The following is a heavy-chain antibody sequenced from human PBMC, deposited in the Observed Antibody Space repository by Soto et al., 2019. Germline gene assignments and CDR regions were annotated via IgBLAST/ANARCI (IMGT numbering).Heavy chain of an antibody. Sequence: VQLVESGGGVVQPGRSLRLSCAASGFTFSSYGMHWVRQAPGKGLEWVAVISYDGSNKYYADSVKGRFTISRDNSKNTLYLQMNSLRAEDTAVYYCAKSAYCSSTSCYPELDYWGQGTLVTVSS. CDR1: GFTFSSYG. D-gene: IGHD2-2*01. J-gene: IGHJ4*02. CDR2: ISYDGSNK. V-gene: IGHV3-30*18. CDR3: AKSAYCSSTSCYPELDY.